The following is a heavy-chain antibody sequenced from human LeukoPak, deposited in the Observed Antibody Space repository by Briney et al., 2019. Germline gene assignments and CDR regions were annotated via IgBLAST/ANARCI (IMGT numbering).Heavy chain of an antibody. CDR1: GGSISTYY. D-gene: IGHD2-8*02. V-gene: IGHV4-4*07. CDR3: ARGRYCTATVCGGGDAFDM. J-gene: IGHJ3*02. Sequence: SETLSLTCSVSGGSISTYYWSWLRQPAGKGLEWIGRIYSSATTNLNPSLKSRVTLSIDASKKQVSLRLSSVTAADTAVYYCARGRYCTATVCGGGDAFDMWGQGTVVIVSS. CDR2: IYSSATT.